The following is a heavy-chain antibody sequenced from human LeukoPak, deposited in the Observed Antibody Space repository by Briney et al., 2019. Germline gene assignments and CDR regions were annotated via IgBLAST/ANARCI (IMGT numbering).Heavy chain of an antibody. J-gene: IGHJ6*02. CDR2: ISYDGSNK. Sequence: GGSLRLSCAASGFTFSSYGVHLVRQAPGKGLEWVAVISYDGSNKYYADSVKGRFTISRDNSKNTLYLQMNSLRAEDTAVYYCAKDWVWEPGYYYYGMDVWGQGTTVTVSS. V-gene: IGHV3-30*18. CDR3: AKDWVWEPGYYYYGMDV. CDR1: GFTFSSYG. D-gene: IGHD1-26*01.